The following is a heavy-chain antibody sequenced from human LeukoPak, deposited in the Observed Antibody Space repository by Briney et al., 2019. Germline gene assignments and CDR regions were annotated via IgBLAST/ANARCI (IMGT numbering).Heavy chain of an antibody. Sequence: GGSLRLSCEASGFTVSSNFMSWVRQAPGKGPEWVSVVYGGGNTKYAESVKGRFTISRDDSKNTLYLQMNSLRAEDTAVYYCARDLSGTYRVVDYWGQGTLVTVSS. CDR2: VYGGGNT. J-gene: IGHJ4*02. D-gene: IGHD1-26*01. V-gene: IGHV3-66*01. CDR3: ARDLSGTYRVVDY. CDR1: GFTVSSNF.